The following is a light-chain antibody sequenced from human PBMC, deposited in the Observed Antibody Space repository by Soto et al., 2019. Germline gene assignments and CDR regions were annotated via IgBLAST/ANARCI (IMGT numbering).Light chain of an antibody. V-gene: IGKV3-11*01. J-gene: IGKJ2*01. CDR3: QYRSKWSYT. CDR2: DAS. CDR1: QSVGSY. Sequence: EIVLTQSPATLSLSPGERATLSCRASQSVGSYLAWYEQKPGQAPRLLIYDASNRATGLPARFSGSGSGTDFTLTSSRLEPEYFAVYYCQYRSKWSYTFGQGTKLEIK.